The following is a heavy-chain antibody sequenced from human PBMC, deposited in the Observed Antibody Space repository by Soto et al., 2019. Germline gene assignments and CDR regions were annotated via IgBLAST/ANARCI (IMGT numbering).Heavy chain of an antibody. V-gene: IGHV3-23*01. Sequence: EVQLLESGGGLVQPGGSLRLSCAASGFTFSSYAMTWVRQAPGKGLEWVSGIIGSGGSRDYSDYVKGRLTIPRDNSKNLLYLQMNSLTADDTALYFCAKDQSYYYDSSGSRAEYWGQGTLVTVSS. D-gene: IGHD3-22*01. CDR2: IIGSGGSR. CDR3: AKDQSYYYDSSGSRAEY. J-gene: IGHJ4*02. CDR1: GFTFSSYA.